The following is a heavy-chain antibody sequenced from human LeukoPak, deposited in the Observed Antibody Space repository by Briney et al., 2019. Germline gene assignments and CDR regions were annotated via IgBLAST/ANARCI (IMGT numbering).Heavy chain of an antibody. Sequence: SETLSLTCAVYGGSFSGYYWSWIRQPPGKGLEWIGEINHSGSTNYNPSLKSRVTISVDSSKNQFSLKLSSVTAADTAVYYCAKDGQSFNSMYDYFDSWGQGTLVTVSS. CDR3: AKDGQSFNSMYDYFDS. J-gene: IGHJ4*02. D-gene: IGHD2-8*01. CDR2: INHSGST. CDR1: GGSFSGYY. V-gene: IGHV4-34*01.